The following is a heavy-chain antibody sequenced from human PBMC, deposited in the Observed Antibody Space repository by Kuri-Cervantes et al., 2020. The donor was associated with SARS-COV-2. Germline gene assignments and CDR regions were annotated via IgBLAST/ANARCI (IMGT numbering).Heavy chain of an antibody. V-gene: IGHV3-30*18. Sequence: GESLKISCAASGFTFSSESLHWVRQAPGKGLEWLALISYDQTSYYADSVKGRFAISRDNSENTLYLQMNSLRAEDTAVYYCAKDKGFGELFFDYWGQGTLVTVSS. J-gene: IGHJ4*02. CDR2: ISYDQTS. CDR3: AKDKGFGELFFDY. CDR1: GFTFSSES. D-gene: IGHD3-10*01.